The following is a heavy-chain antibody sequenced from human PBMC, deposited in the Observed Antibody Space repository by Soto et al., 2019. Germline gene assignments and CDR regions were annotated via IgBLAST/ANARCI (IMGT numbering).Heavy chain of an antibody. CDR1: GGSISSSSYY. V-gene: IGHV4-39*01. Sequence: TSETLSLTCTVSGGSISSSSYYWGWIRQPPGKGLEWIGSIYYSGRTYYNPSLESRVTISVDTSKNQFSLKLSSVAAADTAVYYCARPQLWSQVGFDPWGQGTLVTV. D-gene: IGHD5-18*01. CDR3: ARPQLWSQVGFDP. CDR2: IYYSGRT. J-gene: IGHJ5*02.